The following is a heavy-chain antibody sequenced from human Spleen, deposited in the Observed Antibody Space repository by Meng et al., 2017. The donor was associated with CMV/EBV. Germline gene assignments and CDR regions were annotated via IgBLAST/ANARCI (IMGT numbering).Heavy chain of an antibody. V-gene: IGHV1-8*01. D-gene: IGHD3-22*01. CDR1: GYTFTSYD. CDR3: ARVMGSGYHYWYFDL. J-gene: IGHJ2*01. CDR2: MNPNTDNT. Sequence: ASVKVSCKASGYTFTSYDINWVRQATGQGLEWMGWMNPNTDNTGYAQKFQGRVTMTRNTSIRTAYMELSSLGSEDTAVYYCARVMGSGYHYWYFDLWGRGTLVTVSS.